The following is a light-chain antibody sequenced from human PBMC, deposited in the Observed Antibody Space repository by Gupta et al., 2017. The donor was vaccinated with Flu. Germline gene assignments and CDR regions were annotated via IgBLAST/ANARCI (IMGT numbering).Light chain of an antibody. J-gene: IGLJ3*02. CDR1: ALPLKF. V-gene: IGLV3-10*01. CDR2: EDS. Sequence: SYEFTQPPSVSVSPGQTARITCPGDALPLKFAYWLQQTSGQAPVLVINEDSKRPSGIPEIFSGSTSGTMATLSISVAQVEDAGDYYWYSTDRSGAIWVFGGGTRLTVL. CDR3: YSTDRSGAIWV.